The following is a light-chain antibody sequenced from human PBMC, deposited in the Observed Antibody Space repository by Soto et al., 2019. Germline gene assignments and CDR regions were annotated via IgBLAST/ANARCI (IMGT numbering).Light chain of an antibody. CDR3: QQTYSSPQT. Sequence: DIQMTQSPSSLSASVGDRVTIICRASQSITSYLSWYQQKPGKAPNLLIYAASRLQSGVPSRFSGSGSGTDFTLTISSLQPEDFATYYCQQTYSSPQTFGQGTKVEIK. CDR1: QSITSY. CDR2: AAS. V-gene: IGKV1-39*01. J-gene: IGKJ2*01.